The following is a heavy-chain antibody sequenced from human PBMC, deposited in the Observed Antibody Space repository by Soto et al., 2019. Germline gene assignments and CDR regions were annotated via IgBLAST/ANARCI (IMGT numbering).Heavy chain of an antibody. D-gene: IGHD1-26*01. Sequence: ASVKVSCKASGYTFTSYGISWVRQAPGQGLEWMGWISAYNGNTNYAQKLQGRVTMTTDTSTSTAYMELRSLRSDDTAAYYCARDPRIVGATTEYYYYYYGMDVWGQGTTVTSP. V-gene: IGHV1-18*01. CDR2: ISAYNGNT. CDR3: ARDPRIVGATTEYYYYYYGMDV. CDR1: GYTFTSYG. J-gene: IGHJ6*02.